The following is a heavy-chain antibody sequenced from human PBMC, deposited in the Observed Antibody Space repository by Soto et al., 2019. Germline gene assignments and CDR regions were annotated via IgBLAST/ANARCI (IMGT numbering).Heavy chain of an antibody. CDR3: ARAERLEYYDSRGAFDI. Sequence: QVQLQQWGAGLLKPSETLSLTCAVYGGSFSGYYWSWIRQPPGKGLEWIGEINHSGSTNYNPSLKSRVTISVDTSKNQFSLKLSSVTAADTAVYYCARAERLEYYDSRGAFDIWGQGTMVTVSS. CDR1: GGSFSGYY. D-gene: IGHD3-22*01. V-gene: IGHV4-34*01. CDR2: INHSGST. J-gene: IGHJ3*02.